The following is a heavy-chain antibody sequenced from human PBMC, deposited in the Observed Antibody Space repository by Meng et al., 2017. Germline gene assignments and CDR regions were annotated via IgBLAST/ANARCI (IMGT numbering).Heavy chain of an antibody. D-gene: IGHD6-25*01. CDR1: GYNFPDYY. Sequence: QGQVVQAGAEVNKPGASVKVSCKPSGYNFPDYYIHWVRRAPGQGLEWMGRINPKSGDTHYAQKFQARVTMTGDTSISTAYMELSGLRSDDTAMYYCARDEDISAAGKLFGDYWGQGTLVTVSS. J-gene: IGHJ4*02. CDR3: ARDEDISAAGKLFGDY. V-gene: IGHV1-2*06. CDR2: INPKSGDT.